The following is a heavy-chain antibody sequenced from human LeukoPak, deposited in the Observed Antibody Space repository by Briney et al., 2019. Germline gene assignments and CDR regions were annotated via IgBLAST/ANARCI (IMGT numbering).Heavy chain of an antibody. CDR2: IVDSGGST. CDR3: ARACSTTSCYVPVY. J-gene: IGHJ4*02. D-gene: IGHD2-2*01. Sequence: GGSLRLSCEASGFTFSGYGMSWVRQAPGEGLEWVSSIVDSGGSTYYADSVKGRFTISRDNSRNTLFLQLDSLRAEDTAIYYCARACSTTSCYVPVYLGRGTLVTVSS. V-gene: IGHV3-23*01. CDR1: GFTFSGYG.